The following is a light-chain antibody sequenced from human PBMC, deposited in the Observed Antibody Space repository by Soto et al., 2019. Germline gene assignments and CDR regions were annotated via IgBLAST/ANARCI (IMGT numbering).Light chain of an antibody. CDR1: QSISSW. Sequence: DIQMTQSPSTLSASVGDRVTITCRASQSISSWLAWYQQKPGKAPKLLIYDASSLESGVPSRFSGXXXXTXXTLTISSLQPDDFATYYCQQYNSYLTFGGGTKVEIK. V-gene: IGKV1-5*01. J-gene: IGKJ4*01. CDR3: QQYNSYLT. CDR2: DAS.